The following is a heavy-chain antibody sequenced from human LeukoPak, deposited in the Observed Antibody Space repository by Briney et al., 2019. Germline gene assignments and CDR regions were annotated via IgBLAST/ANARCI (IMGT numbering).Heavy chain of an antibody. CDR1: GGSISSGGYY. J-gene: IGHJ5*02. D-gene: IGHD3-3*01. Sequence: PSETLSLTCTVSGGSISSGGYYWSWIRQPPGKGQEWIGYIYHSGSTYYNPSLKSRVTISVDRSKNQFSLKLSSVTAADTAVYYCARETYYDFWSGSDWFDPWGQGTLVTVSS. CDR3: ARETYYDFWSGSDWFDP. V-gene: IGHV4-30-2*01. CDR2: IYHSGST.